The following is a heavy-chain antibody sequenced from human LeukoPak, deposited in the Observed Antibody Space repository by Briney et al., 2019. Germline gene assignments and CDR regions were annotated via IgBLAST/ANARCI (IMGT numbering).Heavy chain of an antibody. CDR2: ISAYNGNT. Sequence: ASGKVSCTSSGYTFTSFGISWVRQAPGQGLEWMGWISAYNGNTNYAQKLQGRVTMTTDTSTSTAYVELRSLRSDDTAVYYCARATNDAFDIWGQGTTVTGSS. D-gene: IGHD1-26*01. V-gene: IGHV1-18*01. CDR1: GYTFTSFG. CDR3: ARATNDAFDI. J-gene: IGHJ3*02.